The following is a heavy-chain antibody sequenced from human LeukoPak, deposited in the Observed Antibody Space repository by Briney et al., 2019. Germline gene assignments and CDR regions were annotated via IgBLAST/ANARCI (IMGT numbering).Heavy chain of an antibody. CDR3: ARDSSLGMD. Sequence: GGALRLSCAASGFTFSTYAMYWVRQAPGKGLEYVSAISGSGVNTYYANSVKGRFTISRDNSKNTLYLQLGSLRAEDMAVYYCARDSSLGMDWGQGTLVTVSA. D-gene: IGHD1-26*01. J-gene: IGHJ4*02. CDR1: GFTFSTYA. V-gene: IGHV3-64*01. CDR2: ISGSGVNT.